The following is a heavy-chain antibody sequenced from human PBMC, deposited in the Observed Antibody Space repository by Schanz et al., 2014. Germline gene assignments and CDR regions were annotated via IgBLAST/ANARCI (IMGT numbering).Heavy chain of an antibody. CDR1: GFTFSGYA. Sequence: VQLLESGGGLVQPGGSLRISCAASGFTFSGYAMSWVRQAPGKGLEWVAVIRYDGRNKNFVESVKGRFTISRDNSNNTVYLQMNTLRAEDTAVYYCAKDLYNYGIFDSWGQGTLVTVSS. D-gene: IGHD3-16*01. CDR2: IRYDGRNK. CDR3: AKDLYNYGIFDS. J-gene: IGHJ5*01. V-gene: IGHV3-30*02.